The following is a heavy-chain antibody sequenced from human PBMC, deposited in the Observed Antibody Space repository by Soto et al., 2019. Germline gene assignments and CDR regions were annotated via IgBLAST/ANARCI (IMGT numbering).Heavy chain of an antibody. D-gene: IGHD5-18*01. J-gene: IGHJ4*02. CDR2: TYYRSKSYN. Sequence: QVPLQQSGPGLMTPSQTLSLTCAISGDSVSSNSAAWNWIRQSPARGLEWLGRTYYRSKSYNDYAVSVKSRITINPDTSKNQFSLQLNSVTPEDTAVYYGAREVDTAMVQYFDYWGQGTLVTVSS. CDR1: GDSVSSNSAA. CDR3: AREVDTAMVQYFDY. V-gene: IGHV6-1*01.